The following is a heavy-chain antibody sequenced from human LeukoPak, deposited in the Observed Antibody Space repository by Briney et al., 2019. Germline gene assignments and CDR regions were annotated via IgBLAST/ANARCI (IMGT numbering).Heavy chain of an antibody. Sequence: PGCSLRLSCAPSGFTFSRSAMHWVRRAPGKGFEWLAVFSRDGINTYYTDSAKGRFTISSDNSKNIFYLQMNSLRIGDTAIYYCATGKLDASGFDFMLPFWGQGTLVSVSS. CDR1: GFTFSRSA. CDR2: FSRDGINT. CDR3: ATGKLDASGFDFMLPF. D-gene: IGHD5-12*01. J-gene: IGHJ4*02. V-gene: IGHV3-30*10.